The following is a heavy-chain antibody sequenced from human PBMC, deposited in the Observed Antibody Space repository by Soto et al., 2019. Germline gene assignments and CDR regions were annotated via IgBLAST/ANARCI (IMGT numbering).Heavy chain of an antibody. D-gene: IGHD3-10*01. CDR2: INASGNI. CDR1: GGSFSGYQ. CDR3: ARGLILWFGELSRRGGYYYYMDV. V-gene: IGHV4-34*01. J-gene: IGHJ6*03. Sequence: QVQLQQWGAGLLKPSETLSLTCAVYGGSFSGYQWTWIRQTPGKGLEWIGAINASGNINYNPSLKSRVTILVETAKKQFSLKLSSVTAADPAVYYCARGLILWFGELSRRGGYYYYMDVWGKGTSVTVSS.